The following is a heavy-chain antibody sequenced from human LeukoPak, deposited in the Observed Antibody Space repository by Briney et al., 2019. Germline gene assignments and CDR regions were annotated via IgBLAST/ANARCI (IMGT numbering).Heavy chain of an antibody. Sequence: ASVKVSCKASGYTFTSYAMNWVRQAPGQGLEWMGWISTNTGNPTYAQGFTGRFVFSLDTSVSTAYLQISSLKAEDTAVYYCARDPHDSTLATSDYYYYMDVWGKGTTVTVSS. CDR3: ARDPHDSTLATSDYYYYMDV. CDR2: ISTNTGNP. V-gene: IGHV7-4-1*02. D-gene: IGHD5-12*01. CDR1: GYTFTSYA. J-gene: IGHJ6*03.